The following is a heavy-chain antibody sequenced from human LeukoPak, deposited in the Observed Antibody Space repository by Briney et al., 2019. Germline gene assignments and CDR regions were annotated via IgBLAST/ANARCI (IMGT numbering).Heavy chain of an antibody. CDR2: IRYDGSRK. J-gene: IGHJ4*02. CDR3: AKVIAFSFYYDSSGLPDY. Sequence: PGGSLRLSCAASGFIFSSYGMHWVREAPDTGLERVSFIRYDGSRKYYADSAKGRFTISRDNSKNTLYLQMNSLRAEDTAVYYCAKVIAFSFYYDSSGLPDYWGQGTLVTVSS. CDR1: GFIFSSYG. V-gene: IGHV3-30*02. D-gene: IGHD3-22*01.